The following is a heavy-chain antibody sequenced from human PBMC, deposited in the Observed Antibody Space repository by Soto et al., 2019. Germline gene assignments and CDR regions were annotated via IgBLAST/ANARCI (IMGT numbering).Heavy chain of an antibody. CDR1: GFTFDDYA. CDR3: AKDLSPYYYDNSGSLRTYYYYAMDV. Sequence: GGSLRLSCAASGFTFDDYAMHWVRQAPGKGLEWVSGISWNSGIFGYADSVKGRFTISRDNAKNSLYLQMNSLREEDTALYYCAKDLSPYYYDNSGSLRTYYYYAMDVWGQGTTVTVSS. CDR2: ISWNSGIF. J-gene: IGHJ6*02. D-gene: IGHD3-22*01. V-gene: IGHV3-9*01.